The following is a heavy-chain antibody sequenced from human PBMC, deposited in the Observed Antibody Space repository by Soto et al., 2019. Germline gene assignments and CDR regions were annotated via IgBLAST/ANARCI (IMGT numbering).Heavy chain of an antibody. CDR2: IYSGGST. CDR1: GFTVSSNF. Sequence: EVQLVETGGGLIQPGGSLRLSCAASGFTVSSNFMNWVRQVPGKGLEWVSIIYSGGSTYYADSVKGRFTISRDNSKNTLYLEVSRLRDEDTAVYYCARGSRWEKLVGYWGQGTLVTVSS. CDR3: ARGSRWEKLVGY. J-gene: IGHJ4*02. V-gene: IGHV3-53*02. D-gene: IGHD1-26*01.